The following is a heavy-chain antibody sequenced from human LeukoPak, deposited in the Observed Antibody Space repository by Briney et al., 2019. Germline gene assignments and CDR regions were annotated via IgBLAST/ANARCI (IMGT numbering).Heavy chain of an antibody. V-gene: IGHV3-48*03. Sequence: GGSLRLSCAASGFTFSSYEMNWVRQAPGKGLEWVSYISSSGSTIYYADSVKGRFTISRDNAKNSLYLQMNSPRAEDTAVYYCARDRVGGSREAFDIWGQGTMVTVSS. CDR3: ARDRVGGSREAFDI. D-gene: IGHD3-10*01. CDR1: GFTFSSYE. J-gene: IGHJ3*02. CDR2: ISSSGSTI.